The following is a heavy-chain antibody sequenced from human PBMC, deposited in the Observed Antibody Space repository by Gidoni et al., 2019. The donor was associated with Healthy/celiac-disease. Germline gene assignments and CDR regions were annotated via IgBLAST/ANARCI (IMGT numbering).Heavy chain of an antibody. Sequence: EVQRVDSGAGLVKPGGSLRLSCAAPGFTFLRYSTYWVRQAPGKGLEWVSSSSSSGSYIDYADSVKGRFTSSRDNAKNSLYLQMNSLRAEDTAVYYCERREEGYQLLYYYYYGMDVWGQGTTVTVSS. CDR3: ERREEGYQLLYYYYYGMDV. J-gene: IGHJ6*02. CDR2: SSSSGSYI. D-gene: IGHD2-2*01. V-gene: IGHV3-21*01. CDR1: GFTFLRYS.